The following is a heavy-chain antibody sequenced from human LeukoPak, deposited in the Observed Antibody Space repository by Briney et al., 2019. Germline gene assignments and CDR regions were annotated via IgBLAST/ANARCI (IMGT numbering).Heavy chain of an antibody. V-gene: IGHV3-30-3*01. CDR2: ISYDGSSK. J-gene: IGHJ4*02. CDR1: GFTFSSYA. Sequence: PGRSLRLSCAAAGFTFSSYAMHWVRQAPGKGLEWVAVISYDGSSKYYADSVKGRFTISRDNSKNTLYLQMNSLRAEDTAVYYCASMDATVATIIDYWGQGTLVTVSS. D-gene: IGHD5-12*01. CDR3: ASMDATVATIIDY.